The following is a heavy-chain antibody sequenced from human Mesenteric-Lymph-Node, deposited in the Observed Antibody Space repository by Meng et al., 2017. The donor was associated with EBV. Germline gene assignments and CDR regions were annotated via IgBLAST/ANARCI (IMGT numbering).Heavy chain of an antibody. CDR1: GGSVISDTYY. D-gene: IGHD5-12*01. Sequence: QVQRQESGPGLVKPSETLSLTCSVSGGSVISDTYYWSWIRQPPGKGLEWIAFIYYTGSTSYNPSLKSRVTMSVDTSKNQFSLRLSSVTAADTAVYFCARGGYSGYDFDYWGQGTLVTVSS. J-gene: IGHJ4*02. CDR3: ARGGYSGYDFDY. V-gene: IGHV4-61*01. CDR2: IYYTGST.